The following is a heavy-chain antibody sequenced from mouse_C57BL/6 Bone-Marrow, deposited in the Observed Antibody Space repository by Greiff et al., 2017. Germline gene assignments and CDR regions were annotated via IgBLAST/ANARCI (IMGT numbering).Heavy chain of an antibody. CDR3: AREASSGSYFDY. D-gene: IGHD3-2*02. CDR2: INPNNGGT. Sequence: EVQLQQSGPELVKPGASVKIPCKASGYTFTDYNMDWVKQSHGKSLEWIGDINPNNGGTIYNQKFKGKATLTVDKSSSTAYMELRSLTSEDTAVYYCAREASSGSYFDYWGQGTTLTVSS. V-gene: IGHV1-18*01. CDR1: GYTFTDYN. J-gene: IGHJ2*01.